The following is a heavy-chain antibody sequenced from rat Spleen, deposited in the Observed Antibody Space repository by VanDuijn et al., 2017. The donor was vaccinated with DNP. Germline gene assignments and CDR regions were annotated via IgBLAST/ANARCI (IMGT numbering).Heavy chain of an antibody. CDR1: GFSLTDYS. J-gene: IGHJ2*01. CDR3: TRTGSYKSGFYLDY. D-gene: IGHD4-3*01. Sequence: EVQLKESGPGLVQPSQTLSLTCTVSGFSLTDYSVHWVRQPPGKGLEWMGLMWSGGSTAYNSALKSRLSISRDTSKSQVFLKMNSLQTEDTAIYFCTRTGSYKSGFYLDYWGQGVMVTVST. CDR2: MWSGGST. V-gene: IGHV2S63*01.